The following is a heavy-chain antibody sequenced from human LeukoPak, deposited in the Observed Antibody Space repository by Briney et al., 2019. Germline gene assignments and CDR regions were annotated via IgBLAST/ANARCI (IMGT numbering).Heavy chain of an antibody. J-gene: IGHJ3*02. Sequence: PGGSLRLSCAASGFTFSSHDMHWVRQVTGKGLEWVSTIGVAGDTYYPGSAEGRFTISRENGKNSLYLQMNSLRAGDTALYYCIRSRCSNGICHHAFDMWGQGTMVTVSS. CDR2: IGVAGDT. D-gene: IGHD2-8*01. CDR1: GFTFSSHD. V-gene: IGHV3-13*01. CDR3: IRSRCSNGICHHAFDM.